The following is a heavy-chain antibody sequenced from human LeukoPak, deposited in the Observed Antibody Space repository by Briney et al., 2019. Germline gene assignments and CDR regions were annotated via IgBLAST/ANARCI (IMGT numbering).Heavy chain of an antibody. J-gene: IGHJ3*02. Sequence: PGEALKISCNGSGYSLTCYWIGWVRPRPGEGVDGMGKIYPGDTDTRYSPAFQDQVTISADKPISTAYLQWRSLKAADAAMYYCSARGWYSYSDAFDIWGQGTMVTVSS. CDR2: IYPGDTDT. CDR1: GYSLTCYW. D-gene: IGHD5-18*01. CDR3: SARGWYSYSDAFDI. V-gene: IGHV5-51*01.